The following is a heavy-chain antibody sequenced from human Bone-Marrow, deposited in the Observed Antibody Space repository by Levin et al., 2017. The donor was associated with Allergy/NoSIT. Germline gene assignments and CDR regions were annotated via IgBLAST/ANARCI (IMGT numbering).Heavy chain of an antibody. CDR2: INLRGSTM. V-gene: IGHV3-48*03. CDR1: GFTFTNFE. D-gene: IGHD3-22*01. Sequence: GGSLRLSCEASGFTFTNFEMNWVRQAPGRGLEWISYINLRGSTMYYADSVRGRFTISRDNAKNSLFLRMDSLTAEDTAVYYCTGRVPNCYSGSGYYFDYWGQGTLVTVSS. J-gene: IGHJ4*02. CDR3: TGRVPNCYSGSGYYFDY.